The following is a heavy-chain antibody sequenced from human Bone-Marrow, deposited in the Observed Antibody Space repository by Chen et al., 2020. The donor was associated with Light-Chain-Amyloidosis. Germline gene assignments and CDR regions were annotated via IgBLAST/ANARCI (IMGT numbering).Heavy chain of an antibody. CDR3: ARLGYCSGGSCDSYAFDI. CDR2: IYCGGST. D-gene: IGHD2-15*01. CDR1: GFSVSSNY. Sequence: EVQLVEFGGGLFQPGGALRLSCAVPGFSVSSNYRSWVRQAPGKGLEWVSVIYCGGSTYYADSVKGRFTISRDNSKNTLYLQMNSLRAEDTAVYYCARLGYCSGGSCDSYAFDIWGQGTMVTVSS. V-gene: IGHV3-53*01. J-gene: IGHJ3*02.